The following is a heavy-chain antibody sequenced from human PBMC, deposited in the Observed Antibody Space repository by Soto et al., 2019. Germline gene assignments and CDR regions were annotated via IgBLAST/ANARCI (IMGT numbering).Heavy chain of an antibody. Sequence: QVQLVQSGAEVKKPGSSVKVSCKASGGTFSSYTISWVRQAPGQGLEWMGRIIPILGIANYAQKFQGRVTITADEATSTAYMELSSLRSEDAAVYYCASLRVSDGMDVWGQGTTVTVSS. CDR2: IIPILGIA. J-gene: IGHJ6*02. CDR3: ASLRVSDGMDV. V-gene: IGHV1-69*02. D-gene: IGHD1-26*01. CDR1: GGTFSSYT.